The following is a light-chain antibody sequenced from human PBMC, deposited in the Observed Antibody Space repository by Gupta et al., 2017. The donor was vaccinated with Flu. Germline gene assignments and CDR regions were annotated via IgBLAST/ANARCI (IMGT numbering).Light chain of an antibody. Sequence: QSALTQPASVSGSPGQSITISCTGTSSDVGCYNYVSWYQQHPGIAPKLLIYEVSNRPSGVSNRFSGSKSGNTASLTISGLQAEDESDYYCSSYSSSSTLFVFGTGTKVTVL. CDR2: EVS. CDR1: SSDVGCYNY. J-gene: IGLJ1*01. V-gene: IGLV2-14*01. CDR3: SSYSSSSTLFV.